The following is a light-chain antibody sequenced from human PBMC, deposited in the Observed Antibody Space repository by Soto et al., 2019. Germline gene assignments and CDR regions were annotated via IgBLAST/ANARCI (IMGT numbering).Light chain of an antibody. CDR2: CAS. CDR1: QRVXSN. J-gene: IGKJ1*01. Sequence: IVLTQSASALSVSLGESVTLPCRASQRVXSNLGWYQQKPGQAPRFLXDCASTSARGGPARFSGSGSVTDFTLTISSLQSQDCARYDCQQYKKGTRTFGQGTKVDIK. V-gene: IGKV3-15*01. CDR3: QQYKKGTRT.